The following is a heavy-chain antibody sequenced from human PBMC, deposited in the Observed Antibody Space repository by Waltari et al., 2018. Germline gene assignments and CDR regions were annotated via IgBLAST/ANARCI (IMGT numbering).Heavy chain of an antibody. CDR2: ISSDGSST. J-gene: IGHJ3*02. CDR1: GFPFPYYW. V-gene: IGHV3-74*01. CDR3: ARDGYSYGLGTFDI. Sequence: EVQLVESGGGLVQPGGSLRLSCAVSGFPFPYYWLHWVRQAPGKGLVWVSRISSDGSSTSYADSVKGRFSISRDNAKHTLYLQMNSLRAEDTAVYYCARDGYSYGLGTFDIWGQGAMVTVSS. D-gene: IGHD5-18*01.